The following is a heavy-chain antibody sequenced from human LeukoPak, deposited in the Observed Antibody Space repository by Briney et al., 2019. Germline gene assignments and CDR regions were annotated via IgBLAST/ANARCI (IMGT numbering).Heavy chain of an antibody. D-gene: IGHD6-19*01. CDR2: ISGSGDST. CDR3: AKGAYTSGWYRMDV. V-gene: IGHV3-23*01. Sequence: GGSLRLSCAASGFTFSSYAMSWVRQAPGKGLEWVSAISGSGDSTYNADSVKGRFTISRDNSKNTLYLQMNSLRAEDTAVYYCAKGAYTSGWYRMDVWGKGTTVTVSS. CDR1: GFTFSSYA. J-gene: IGHJ6*03.